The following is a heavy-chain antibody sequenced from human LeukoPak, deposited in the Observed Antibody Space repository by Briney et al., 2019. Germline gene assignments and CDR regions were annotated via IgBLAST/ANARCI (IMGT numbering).Heavy chain of an antibody. V-gene: IGHV1-8*01. D-gene: IGHD3-22*01. CDR3: ARVPHYYDSSGYFFDY. CDR1: GYTFTSYG. Sequence: ASVKVSCKASGYTFTSYGISWVRQAPGQGLEWMGWMNPNSGNTGYAQKFQGRVTITRNTSISTAYMELSSLRSEDTAVYYCARVPHYYDSSGYFFDYWGQGTLVTVSS. CDR2: MNPNSGNT. J-gene: IGHJ4*02.